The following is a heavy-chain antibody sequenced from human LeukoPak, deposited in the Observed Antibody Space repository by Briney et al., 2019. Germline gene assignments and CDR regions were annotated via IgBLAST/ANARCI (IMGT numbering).Heavy chain of an antibody. CDR1: GFTFSDYY. J-gene: IGHJ4*02. CDR2: ISSSGSTI. V-gene: IGHV3-11*04. Sequence: PGGSLRLSCAASGFTFSDYYMSWIRQAPGKGLEWVSYISSSGSTIYYADSVKGRFTISRDNSKNTLYLQMNSLRAEDTAVYYCAKQGGYSSSWYFDYWGQGTLVTVSS. CDR3: AKQGGYSSSWYFDY. D-gene: IGHD6-13*01.